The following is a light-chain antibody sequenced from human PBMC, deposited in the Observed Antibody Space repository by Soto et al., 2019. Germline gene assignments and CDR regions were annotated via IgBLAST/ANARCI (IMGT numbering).Light chain of an antibody. Sequence: DIQLTQSPSFLSASVGDRVTITCRASQGISSYLAWYQQKPGKAPKLLIYAASTLQSGVPSRFSGSGSGTEFTLTISSLQPEDFATYDCQQLNSYPITLGQGTRLEIK. CDR3: QQLNSYPIT. CDR1: QGISSY. V-gene: IGKV1-9*01. J-gene: IGKJ5*01. CDR2: AAS.